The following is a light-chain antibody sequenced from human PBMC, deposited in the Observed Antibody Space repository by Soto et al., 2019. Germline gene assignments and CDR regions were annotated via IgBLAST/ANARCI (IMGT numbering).Light chain of an antibody. V-gene: IGLV2-14*03. CDR3: SSYTSSXTLGV. CDR1: SSDIGGYNY. Sequence: QSVLTQPASVSGSPGQSITISCTGTSSDIGGYNYVSWYQHHPGKAPKLIIYDVSNRPSGVSNRFSGSKSGNTASLTVSGLQAEDEADYYCSSYTSSXTLGVFGTGTKVTVL. CDR2: DVS. J-gene: IGLJ1*01.